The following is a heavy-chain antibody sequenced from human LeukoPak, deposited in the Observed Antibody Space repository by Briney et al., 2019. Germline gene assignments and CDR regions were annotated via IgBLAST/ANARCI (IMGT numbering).Heavy chain of an antibody. V-gene: IGHV3-23*01. D-gene: IGHD3-9*01. Sequence: SGGSLRLSCAASGFTFSSYAMSWVRQAPGKGLEWVSAVSGHGGSAYYADSVKGRFTISRDNSKNTLYLQMNSLRAEDTAVFYCAKASHYDVLTGRFTARSWYFDYWGQGTLVTVSS. J-gene: IGHJ4*02. CDR2: VSGHGGSA. CDR3: AKASHYDVLTGRFTARSWYFDY. CDR1: GFTFSSYA.